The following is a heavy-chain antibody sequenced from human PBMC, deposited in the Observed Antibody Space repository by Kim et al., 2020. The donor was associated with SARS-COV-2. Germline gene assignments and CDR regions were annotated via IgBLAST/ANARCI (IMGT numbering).Heavy chain of an antibody. CDR3: ARDWDTTSHYSRLD. D-gene: IGHD1-26*01. CDR2: IWHDGSKT. V-gene: IGHV3-33*08. J-gene: IGHJ4*02. CDR1: GFNFRGFG. Sequence: GGSLRLSCVGSGFNFRGFGMHWVRQAPGKGLEWVSVIWHDGSKTYYMDSVKGRFTVSRDDPTNTLYLQMNSLRVEDTAVYYCARDWDTTSHYSRLDWGQGTLLTVSS.